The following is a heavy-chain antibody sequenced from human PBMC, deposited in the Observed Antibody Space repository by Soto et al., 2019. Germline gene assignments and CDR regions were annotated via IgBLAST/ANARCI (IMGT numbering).Heavy chain of an antibody. D-gene: IGHD2-21*01. CDR2: TYYRSKWYN. CDR3: VREVAPRGLDP. V-gene: IGHV6-1*01. J-gene: IGHJ5*02. CDR1: GDSVSSNSAS. Sequence: TLSLSCAIPGDSVSSNSASLNWIRQSPARGLEWLGRTYYRSKWYNDYAVSVKSRITINQDTSKNQFYLQLNSVAPEDTAVYYCVREVAPRGLDPWSQGTMVTISS.